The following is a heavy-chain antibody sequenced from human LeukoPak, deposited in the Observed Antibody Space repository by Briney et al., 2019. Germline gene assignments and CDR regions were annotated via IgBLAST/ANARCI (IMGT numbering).Heavy chain of an antibody. CDR1: GGSASSGSYY. Sequence: PSETLPLTCTVSGGSASSGSYYWSWIRQPPGKGLEWIGYIYYSGSTNYNPSLKSRVTISVDTSKNQFSLKLSSVTAADTAVYYCAREDYDILTGYSDFDYWGQGTLVTVSS. D-gene: IGHD3-9*01. J-gene: IGHJ4*02. CDR2: IYYSGST. V-gene: IGHV4-61*01. CDR3: AREDYDILTGYSDFDY.